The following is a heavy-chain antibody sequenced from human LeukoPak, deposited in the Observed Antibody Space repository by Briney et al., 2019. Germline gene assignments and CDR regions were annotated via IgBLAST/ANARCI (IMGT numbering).Heavy chain of an antibody. D-gene: IGHD2-15*01. V-gene: IGHV3-30*18. Sequence: GGSLRLSCAASGFTFSSYGMHWVRQAPGKGLEWVAVISYDGSNKYYADSVKGRFTISRDNSKSTLCLQMNSLRAEDTAVYYCAKQLGYCSDGSCYFPYWGQGTLVTVSS. CDR2: ISYDGSNK. CDR3: AKQLGYCSDGSCYFPY. J-gene: IGHJ4*02. CDR1: GFTFSSYG.